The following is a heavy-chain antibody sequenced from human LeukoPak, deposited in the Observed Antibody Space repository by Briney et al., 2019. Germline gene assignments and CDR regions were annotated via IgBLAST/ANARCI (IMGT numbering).Heavy chain of an antibody. J-gene: IGHJ4*02. Sequence: GESLKISCKGSGYSFTTYWIGWVRQMPGKGLEWMGIINPDDSDTRYSPSFQGQVTISVDKSISTAYLQWSGLKASDTAMYYCARSGGLMSFSFDYWGQGILVTVSS. CDR3: ARSGGLMSFSFDY. D-gene: IGHD3-16*01. CDR1: GYSFTTYW. CDR2: INPDDSDT. V-gene: IGHV5-51*01.